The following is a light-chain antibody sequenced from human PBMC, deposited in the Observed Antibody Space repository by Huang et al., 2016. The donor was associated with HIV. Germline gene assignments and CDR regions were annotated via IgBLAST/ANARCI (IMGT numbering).Light chain of an antibody. V-gene: IGKV1-NL1*01. Sequence: DIQMTQSPSSLSASVGDRVTITCRASQGVSNSLAWYQQKPGKAPKLLIYATSRLQSGVPSRFSGTGSGTDYTLTINSLQPEDFGTYYCQQYYRTPLFTFGPGTKVDVK. CDR3: QQYYRTPLFT. CDR1: QGVSNS. J-gene: IGKJ3*01. CDR2: ATS.